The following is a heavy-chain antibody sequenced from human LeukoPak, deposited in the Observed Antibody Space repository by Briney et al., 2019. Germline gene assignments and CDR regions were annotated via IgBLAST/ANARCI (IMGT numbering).Heavy chain of an antibody. Sequence: PSETLSLTCTVSGGSISSYYWSWIRQPPGKGLEWIGYIYYSGSTNYNPSLKSRVTISVDTSKNQFSLKLSSVTAGDTAVYYCARLFEWELRAFDIWGQGTMVTVSS. V-gene: IGHV4-59*08. CDR1: GGSISSYY. CDR3: ARLFEWELRAFDI. J-gene: IGHJ3*02. D-gene: IGHD1-26*01. CDR2: IYYSGST.